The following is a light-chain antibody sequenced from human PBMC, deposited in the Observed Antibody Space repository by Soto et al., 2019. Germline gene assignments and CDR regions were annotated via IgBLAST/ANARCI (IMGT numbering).Light chain of an antibody. CDR1: TGAVTSSHY. Sequence: QAVVTQEPSLTVSPGGTVTLTCGSSTGAVTSSHYPYWFQQKPGQAPRTLIYDTSNKHSWTPARFSGSLLGGKAALILSGAPPHDEAAYYSLFLYSGAGHVFGTGTKVTVL. CDR3: LFLYSGAGHV. CDR2: DTS. V-gene: IGLV7-46*01. J-gene: IGLJ1*01.